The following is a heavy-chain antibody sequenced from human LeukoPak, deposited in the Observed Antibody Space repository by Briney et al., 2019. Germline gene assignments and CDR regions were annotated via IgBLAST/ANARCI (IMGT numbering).Heavy chain of an antibody. CDR3: AREVAGAGTFDY. Sequence: GGSLRLSCAASGFTFSTYSMSWVRQAPGKGLEWVSVIYSGGSTYYTDSVKGRFTISRDNSENTLYLQMNSLRAEDTAVYYCAREVAGAGTFDYWGQGTLVTVSS. J-gene: IGHJ4*02. D-gene: IGHD6-19*01. CDR1: GFTFSTYS. CDR2: IYSGGST. V-gene: IGHV3-53*01.